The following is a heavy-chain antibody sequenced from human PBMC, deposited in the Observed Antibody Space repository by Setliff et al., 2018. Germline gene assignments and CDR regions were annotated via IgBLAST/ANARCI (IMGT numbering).Heavy chain of an antibody. Sequence: GESLKLSCKASGYIFTNYWIGWVRQMPGKGLEWMGVIYPGDSDTRYSPSFQGQVTISADKSINTAHLQWSSLKASDTAIYYCTRHEDRNKCTSSSCYRENDAFDVWGQGAMVTVSS. CDR3: TRHEDRNKCTSSSCYRENDAFDV. CDR1: GYIFTNYW. V-gene: IGHV5-51*01. D-gene: IGHD2-2*01. J-gene: IGHJ3*01. CDR2: IYPGDSDT.